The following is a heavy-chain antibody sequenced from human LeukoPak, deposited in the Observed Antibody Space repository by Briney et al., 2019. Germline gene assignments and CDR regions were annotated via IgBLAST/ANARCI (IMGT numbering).Heavy chain of an antibody. CDR3: ARHERVVVAAFFDY. D-gene: IGHD2-15*01. J-gene: IGHJ4*02. V-gene: IGHV4-39*01. Sequence: SETLSLTCTVSGGSISSSSYYWGWIRQPPGKGLEWIGSIYYSGSTYYNPSLKGRVTISVDTSKNQFSLKLSSVTAADTAVYYCARHERVVVAAFFDYWGQGTLVTVSS. CDR1: GGSISSSSYY. CDR2: IYYSGST.